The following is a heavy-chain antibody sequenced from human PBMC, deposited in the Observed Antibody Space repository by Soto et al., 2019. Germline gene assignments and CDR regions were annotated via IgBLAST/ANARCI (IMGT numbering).Heavy chain of an antibody. V-gene: IGHV1-58*01. CDR3: AALPYDYVWGSYSYFDY. CDR2: IVVGSGNT. D-gene: IGHD3-16*01. J-gene: IGHJ4*02. Sequence: QMQLVQSGPEVKKPGTSVKVSCKASGFTFTSSAVQWVRQARGQRLEWIGWIVVGSGNTNYAQKFPERVTITRDMSTSTASMELSSLRSEDTAVYYCAALPYDYVWGSYSYFDYWGQGTLVTVSS. CDR1: GFTFTSSA.